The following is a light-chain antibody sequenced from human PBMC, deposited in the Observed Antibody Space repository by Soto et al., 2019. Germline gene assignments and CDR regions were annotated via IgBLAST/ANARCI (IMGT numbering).Light chain of an antibody. Sequence: NFMLTQPHSVSEPPGKTVTISCTRSSGNIANNHVQWYQQRPGSAPTIMIYEGKQSPPGGHDRCSGSTDGSSNSASPTISGLQTEEEADYYCQSYDSSFVMFGGGTQLTVL. CDR3: QSYDSSFVM. CDR1: SGNIANNH. CDR2: EGK. V-gene: IGLV6-57*04. J-gene: IGLJ7*01.